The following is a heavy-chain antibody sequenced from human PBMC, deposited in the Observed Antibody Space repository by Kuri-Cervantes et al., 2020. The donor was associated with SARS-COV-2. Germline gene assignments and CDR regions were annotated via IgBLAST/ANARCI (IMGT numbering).Heavy chain of an antibody. J-gene: IGHJ1*01. CDR1: GFTFSSYA. Sequence: GGSLRLSCAASGFTFSSYAMSWVRQAPGKGLEWVSAISGSGGSTYYADSVKGRFTISRDNSKNTLYLQMNSLRAEDTAVYYCAKATGCDSGSYLEHWGRGTLVTVSS. D-gene: IGHD1-26*01. CDR2: ISGSGGST. CDR3: AKATGCDSGSYLEH. V-gene: IGHV3-23*01.